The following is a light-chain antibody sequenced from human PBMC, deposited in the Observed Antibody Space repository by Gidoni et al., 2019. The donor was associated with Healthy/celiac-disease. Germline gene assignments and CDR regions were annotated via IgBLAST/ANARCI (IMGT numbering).Light chain of an antibody. J-gene: IGKJ2*01. V-gene: IGKV3-15*01. Sequence: EIVMTQSPATLSVSPGERATLSCRASQSVSSNLAWYQQKPGQAPRLLISGASTRATGIPARFSGSGSGTEFTLTISSLQSEDFAVYYWQQYNNWPLYTFGQGTKLEIK. CDR2: GAS. CDR3: QQYNNWPLYT. CDR1: QSVSSN.